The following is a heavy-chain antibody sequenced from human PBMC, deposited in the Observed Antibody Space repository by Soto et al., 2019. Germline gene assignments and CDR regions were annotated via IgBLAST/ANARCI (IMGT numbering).Heavy chain of an antibody. D-gene: IGHD6-6*01. V-gene: IGHV1-69*13. J-gene: IGHJ2*01. CDR2: IIPIFGTA. Sequence: WASVKVSCKASGGTFSSYAISWVRQAPGQGLEWMGGIIPIFGTANYAQKFQGRVTITADESTSTAYMELSGLRSEDTAVYYCARWSIAARVEARYFDLWGRGTLVTVSS. CDR3: ARWSIAARVEARYFDL. CDR1: GGTFSSYA.